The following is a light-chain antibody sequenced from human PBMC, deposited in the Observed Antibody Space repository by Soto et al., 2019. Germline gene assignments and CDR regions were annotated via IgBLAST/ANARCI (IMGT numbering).Light chain of an antibody. Sequence: IVMTQSPVTLSVSPGDRVTLSCRASQSVSNAVAWYQQKYGQSPRLLIYAASTRATGVPDRFRGSGSGTDFTLTISSLQSEDFAVYYCQQYDIWGSFGGGARVEI. CDR3: QQYDIWGS. V-gene: IGKV3-15*01. CDR2: AAS. CDR1: QSVSNA. J-gene: IGKJ4*01.